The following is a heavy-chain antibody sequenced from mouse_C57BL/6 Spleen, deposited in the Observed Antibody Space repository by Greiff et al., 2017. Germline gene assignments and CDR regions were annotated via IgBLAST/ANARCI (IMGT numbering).Heavy chain of an antibody. CDR1: GFTFSDYG. CDR2: ISSGSSTI. CDR3: ARTIYYDYPDY. J-gene: IGHJ4*01. V-gene: IGHV5-17*01. Sequence: EVMLVESGGGLVKPGGSLKLSCAASGFTFSDYGMHWVRQAPEKGLEWVAYISSGSSTIYYADTVMGRFTISRDNAKNTLFLQMTSLRSEDTAMYYCARTIYYDYPDYWGQGTSVTVSS. D-gene: IGHD2-4*01.